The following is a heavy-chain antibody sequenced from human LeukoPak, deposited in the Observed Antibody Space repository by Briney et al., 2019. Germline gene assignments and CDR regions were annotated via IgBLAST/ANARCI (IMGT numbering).Heavy chain of an antibody. CDR2: IYYSGST. Sequence: SETLSLTCTVSGGSISSSSYYWGWIRQPPGKGLEWIGSIYYSGSTYYNPSLKSRVTISVDTSKNQFSLKLSSVTAADTAVYYCAREGAWAFDPWGQGTLVTVSS. D-gene: IGHD3-16*01. J-gene: IGHJ5*02. CDR1: GGSISSSSYY. V-gene: IGHV4-39*07. CDR3: AREGAWAFDP.